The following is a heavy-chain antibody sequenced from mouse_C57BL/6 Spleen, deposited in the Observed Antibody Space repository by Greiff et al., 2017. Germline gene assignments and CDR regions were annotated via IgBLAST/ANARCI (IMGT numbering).Heavy chain of an antibody. D-gene: IGHD2-13*01. J-gene: IGHJ2*01. CDR3: ARGRLHPQGYFDY. CDR1: GFTFSDYG. V-gene: IGHV5-17*01. CDR2: ISSGSSTI. Sequence: EVHLVESGGGLVKPGGSLKLSCAASGFTFSDYGMHWVRQAPEKGLEWVAYISSGSSTIYYADTVKGRFTISRDNAKNTLFLQMTSLRSEDTAMYYCARGRLHPQGYFDYWGQGTTLTVSS.